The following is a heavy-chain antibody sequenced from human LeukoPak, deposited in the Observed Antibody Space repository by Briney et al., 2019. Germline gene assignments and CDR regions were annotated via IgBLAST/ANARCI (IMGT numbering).Heavy chain of an antibody. CDR1: GGSISSGSYY. Sequence: SQTLSLTCTVSGGSISSGSYYWSWIRQPAGKGLEWIGRIYTSGSTNYNPSLKSRVTISVDTSKNQFSMKLSSVTAADTAVYYCARAPPDPRYFDLWGRGTLVTVSS. J-gene: IGHJ2*01. CDR3: ARAPPDPRYFDL. V-gene: IGHV4-61*02. D-gene: IGHD1-14*01. CDR2: IYTSGST.